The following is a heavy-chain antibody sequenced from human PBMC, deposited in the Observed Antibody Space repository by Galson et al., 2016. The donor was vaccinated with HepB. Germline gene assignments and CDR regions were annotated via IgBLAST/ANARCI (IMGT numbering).Heavy chain of an antibody. CDR2: IWYDGSYK. V-gene: IGHV3-33*01. D-gene: IGHD2-2*02. CDR1: GFTLTHYG. J-gene: IGHJ4*02. Sequence: SLRLSCAASGFTLTHYGMLWVRQAPGKGLEWVAVIWYDGSYKYYEDSVEGRFTISRDISENTVYLQMNSLRGEDTAVYYCAREIPHMVHGGLDYWGQGTLVTVSS. CDR3: AREIPHMVHGGLDY.